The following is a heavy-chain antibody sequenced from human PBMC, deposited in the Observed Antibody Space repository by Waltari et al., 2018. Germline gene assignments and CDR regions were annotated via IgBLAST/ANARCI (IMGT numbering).Heavy chain of an antibody. J-gene: IGHJ6*03. V-gene: IGHV4-4*08. CDR1: GGSISGFY. D-gene: IGHD6-13*01. Sequence: QVQLQESGPGLVKPSETLSLSCSVSGGSISGFYWSWIRQPPGKGLEWIGQIYSSGTTNYNPARNGRVTISVDPPKNQFSLKLTSVTAADTAMYYCARDGAAATWADYYYMDVWGEGITVTVSS. CDR2: IYSSGTT. CDR3: ARDGAAATWADYYYMDV.